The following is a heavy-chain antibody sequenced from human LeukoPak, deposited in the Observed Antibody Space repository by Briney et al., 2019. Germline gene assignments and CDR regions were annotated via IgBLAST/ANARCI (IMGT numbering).Heavy chain of an antibody. V-gene: IGHV1-2*02. CDR2: INPNSGGT. CDR3: ARGRLYYDSSGYYLTNSIDY. J-gene: IGHJ4*02. D-gene: IGHD3-22*01. Sequence: ASVKVSCKASGYTFTGYYMHWVRQAPGQGLEWMGWINPNSGGTNYAQKFQGRVTMTRDTSISTAYMELSRLRSDDTAAYYCARGRLYYDSSGYYLTNSIDYWGQGTLVTVSS. CDR1: GYTFTGYY.